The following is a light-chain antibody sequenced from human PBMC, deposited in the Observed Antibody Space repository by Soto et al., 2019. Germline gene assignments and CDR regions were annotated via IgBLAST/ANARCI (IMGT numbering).Light chain of an antibody. CDR1: LDINNY. V-gene: IGKV1-33*01. CDR2: DAS. CDR3: QQYSNLPLT. J-gene: IGKJ4*01. Sequence: DIQMTQSPSSLSASVGDRVTITCQASLDINNYLNWYQQKPRKAPKLLIYDASNLETGVPSRFSGSGSGTDFTFTISSLQAEDIATYYCQQYSNLPLTFGGGTKVEIK.